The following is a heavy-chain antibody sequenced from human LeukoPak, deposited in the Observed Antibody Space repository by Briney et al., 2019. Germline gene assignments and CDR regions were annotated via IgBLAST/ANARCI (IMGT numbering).Heavy chain of an antibody. CDR1: GFTFSTYW. CDR3: ARDYYASGSHDY. Sequence: GGSLRLSCEASGFTFSTYWMTWVRQAPGKGLEWVGNIKPDGRETYFVDSVKGRFTISRDNAQNSLYLQMNSLRAEDTSLYYCARDYYASGSHDYWGQGTLVTVSS. J-gene: IGHJ4*02. V-gene: IGHV3-7*04. D-gene: IGHD3-10*01. CDR2: IKPDGRET.